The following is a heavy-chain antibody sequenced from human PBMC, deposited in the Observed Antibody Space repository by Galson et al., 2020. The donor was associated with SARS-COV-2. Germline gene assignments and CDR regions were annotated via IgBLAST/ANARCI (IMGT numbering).Heavy chain of an antibody. CDR1: GFTFSDHY. D-gene: IGHD3-10*01. J-gene: IGHJ2*01. Sequence: GESLKISCAASGFTFSDHYMSWIRQAPGKGLELVAYIGKTGTTIQYADSMQGRFTISRDNARQSLFLQMNSLRAEDTAVYYCARLEVPSGFGWYFDFLGRGSLVSVST. V-gene: IGHV3-11*01. CDR3: ARLEVPSGFGWYFDF. CDR2: IGKTGTTI.